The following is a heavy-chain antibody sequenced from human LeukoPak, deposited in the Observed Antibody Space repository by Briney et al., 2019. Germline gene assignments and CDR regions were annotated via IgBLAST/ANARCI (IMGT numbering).Heavy chain of an antibody. Sequence: SETLSLTCTVSGGSISSYYWGWIRQPPGKGLEWIGSIYYSGSTYYNPSLKSRVTISVDTSKNQFSLKLSSVTAADTAVYYCARQGREEGVIDYWGQGTLVTVSS. CDR2: IYYSGST. V-gene: IGHV4-39*01. D-gene: IGHD1-26*01. J-gene: IGHJ4*02. CDR3: ARQGREEGVIDY. CDR1: GGSISSYY.